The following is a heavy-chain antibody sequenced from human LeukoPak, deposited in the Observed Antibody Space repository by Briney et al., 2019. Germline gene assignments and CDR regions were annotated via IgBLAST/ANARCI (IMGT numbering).Heavy chain of an antibody. CDR3: ARAGFGGYIGY. CDR1: GGSISSYY. CDR2: IYYSGST. V-gene: IGHV4-59*12. D-gene: IGHD3-10*01. Sequence: SETLSLTCTVSGGSISSYYWSWIRQPPGKGLEWIGYIYYSGSTNYNPSLKSRVTISVDTSKNQFSLKLSSVTAADTAVYYCARAGFGGYIGYWGQGTLVTVSS. J-gene: IGHJ4*02.